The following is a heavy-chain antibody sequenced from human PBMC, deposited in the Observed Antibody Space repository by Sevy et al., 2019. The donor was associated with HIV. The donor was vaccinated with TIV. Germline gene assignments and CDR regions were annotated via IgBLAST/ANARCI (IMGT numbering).Heavy chain of an antibody. CDR3: ARDLVVVAATHYYYYYGMDV. CDR2: IYTSGST. V-gene: IGHV4-4*07. D-gene: IGHD2-15*01. CDR1: GGSINSYY. J-gene: IGHJ6*02. Sequence: SETLSLTCTVSGGSINSYYWSWIRQPAGKGLEWIGRIYTSGSTNYNPSLKSRVTMSVDTSKNQFSLKLSSVTAADTAVYYCARDLVVVAATHYYYYYGMDVWGQGTTVTVSS.